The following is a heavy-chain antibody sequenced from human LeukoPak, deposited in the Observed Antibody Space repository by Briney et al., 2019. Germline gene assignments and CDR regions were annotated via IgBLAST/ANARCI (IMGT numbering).Heavy chain of an antibody. D-gene: IGHD4-23*01. CDR2: ISSSGGTI. Sequence: GGSLRLSCAASGFTFSDYYMSWIRQAPGKGLEWISQISSSGGTIYYTDSVQGRFTISRDNAKNSLFLQMSSLKDEDTAVYYCARDGADGGNWGAFDIWGQGTMVTVSS. J-gene: IGHJ3*02. CDR3: ARDGADGGNWGAFDI. CDR1: GFTFSDYY. V-gene: IGHV3-11*01.